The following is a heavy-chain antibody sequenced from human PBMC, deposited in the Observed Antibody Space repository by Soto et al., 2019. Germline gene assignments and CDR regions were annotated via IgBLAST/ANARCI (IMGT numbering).Heavy chain of an antibody. CDR2: IYYSGST. J-gene: IGHJ4*02. D-gene: IGHD3-22*01. CDR3: ARGWWPYYYDSSGYYVDY. CDR1: GGSISSYY. V-gene: IGHV4-59*01. Sequence: SETLSLTCTVSGGSISSYYWSWIRQPPGKGLEWIGYIYYSGSTNYNPSLKSRVTISVDTSKNQFSLKLSSVTAADTAVYYCARGWWPYYYDSSGYYVDYWGQGTLVTVS.